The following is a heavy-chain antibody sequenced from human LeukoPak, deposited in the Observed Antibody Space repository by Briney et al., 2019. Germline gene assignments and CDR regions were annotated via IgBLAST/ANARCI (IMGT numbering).Heavy chain of an antibody. CDR2: IYYSGST. D-gene: IGHD2-15*01. Sequence: SETLSLTCAVYGGSFSGYYWGWIRQPPGKGLEWIGSIYYSGSTYYNPSLKSRVTISVDTSKNQFSLNLSSVTAADTAVYYCARVKDCSGISCYSRYYYMDVWGKGTTVTVSS. CDR1: GGSFSGYY. J-gene: IGHJ6*03. CDR3: ARVKDCSGISCYSRYYYMDV. V-gene: IGHV4-34*01.